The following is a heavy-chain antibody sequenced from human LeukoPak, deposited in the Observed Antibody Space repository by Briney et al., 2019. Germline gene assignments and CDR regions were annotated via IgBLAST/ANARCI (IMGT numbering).Heavy chain of an antibody. CDR3: ARLRTFDY. V-gene: IGHV3-7*03. J-gene: IGHJ4*02. Sequence: GALRLSCAASGFSFSNYWMSWVRQAPGKGLEWVANIKQDGSEKYYVGSVKGRFTISRDNADNSLYLQMNSLRAEDTAVYYCARLRTFDYWGQGTLVTVSS. CDR1: GFSFSNYW. CDR2: IKQDGSEK. D-gene: IGHD1-14*01.